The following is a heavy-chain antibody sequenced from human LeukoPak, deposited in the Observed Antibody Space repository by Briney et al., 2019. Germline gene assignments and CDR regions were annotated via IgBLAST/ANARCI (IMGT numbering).Heavy chain of an antibody. D-gene: IGHD6-13*01. J-gene: IGHJ6*02. CDR2: ISSNGGST. V-gene: IGHV3-64D*06. CDR1: GFTFSSYA. Sequence: GGSLRLSCSASGFTFSSYAMHWVRQAPGKGLEYVSAISSNGGSTYYADSVKGRFTISRDNSKNTLYLQMSSPRAEDTAVYYCVKGAAAGNDYYYYGMDVWGQGTTVTVSS. CDR3: VKGAAAGNDYYYYGMDV.